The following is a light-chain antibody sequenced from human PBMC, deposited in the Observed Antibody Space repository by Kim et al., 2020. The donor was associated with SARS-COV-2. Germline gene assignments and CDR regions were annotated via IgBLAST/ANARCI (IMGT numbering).Light chain of an antibody. CDR2: KAS. CDR1: QSISSW. J-gene: IGKJ1*01. V-gene: IGKV1-5*03. CDR3: LQYNSYPWT. Sequence: DIQMTQSTSTLSASVGDRVTITCRASQSISSWLAWYQQKPGKAPKLLIYKASSLESGVPSRFSGSGSGTEFTLTISSLQPDDFATYYCLQYNSYPWTFGQGTKVVIK.